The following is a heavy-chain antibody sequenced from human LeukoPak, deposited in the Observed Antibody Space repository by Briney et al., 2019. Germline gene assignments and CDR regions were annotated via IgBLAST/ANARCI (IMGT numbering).Heavy chain of an antibody. CDR2: INTDGSST. V-gene: IGHV3-74*01. Sequence: PGGSLRLSCAASGFTFSSYWMHWVRQAPGKGLVWVSRINTDGSSTSYADSVKGRFTISGDNAKNSLYLQMNSLRAEDTAVYYCARMYYYGSGRYFDAFDIWGQGTMVTVSS. CDR1: GFTFSSYW. CDR3: ARMYYYGSGRYFDAFDI. J-gene: IGHJ3*02. D-gene: IGHD3-10*01.